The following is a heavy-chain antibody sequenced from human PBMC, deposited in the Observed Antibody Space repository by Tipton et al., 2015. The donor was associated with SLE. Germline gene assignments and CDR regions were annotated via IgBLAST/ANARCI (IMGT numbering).Heavy chain of an antibody. CDR1: DGSISSYY. D-gene: IGHD6-13*01. V-gene: IGHV4-4*08. CDR2: IYSSGTT. CDR3: ARDRRLIAAPSFWWYFDL. Sequence: SLTCTVSDGSISSYYWSWIRQPPGKGLEWIGYIYSSGTTNYNPSLKSRVTISVDTSKNQFSLKLSSVTAADTAVYYCARDRRLIAAPSFWWYFDLWGRGTLVTVSS. J-gene: IGHJ2*01.